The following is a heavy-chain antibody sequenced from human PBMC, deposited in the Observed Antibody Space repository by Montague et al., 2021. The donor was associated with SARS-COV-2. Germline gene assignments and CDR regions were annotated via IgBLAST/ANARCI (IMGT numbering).Heavy chain of an antibody. V-gene: IGHV4-39*01. D-gene: IGHD3-10*01. CDR3: VRGLLTRGGFDK. J-gene: IGHJ4*02. CDR2: TVQSGXS. CDR1: GGSVSDTDYY. Sequence: SETLSLTCAVSGGSVSDTDYYWGWVRRPPGKGLEWLGTTVQSGXSXSXXXXKSRLSIFVHASMNEVSLSLASVTAADTAIYYCVRGLLTRGGFDKWGQGALVTVSS.